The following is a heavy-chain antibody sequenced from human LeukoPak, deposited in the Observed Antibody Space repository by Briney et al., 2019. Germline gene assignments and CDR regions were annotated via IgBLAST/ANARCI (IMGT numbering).Heavy chain of an antibody. J-gene: IGHJ4*02. CDR2: ISAYNGNT. V-gene: IGHV1-18*01. CDR1: GYIFTSYG. Sequence: ASVKVSCKASGYIFTSYGISWVRQAPGQGLEWMGWISAYNGNTNYAQKLQGRVTMTTDTSTNTAYMELRSLRSDDTAAYYCARVGSGSYYQAARDYWGQGTLVTVSS. D-gene: IGHD3-10*01. CDR3: ARVGSGSYYQAARDY.